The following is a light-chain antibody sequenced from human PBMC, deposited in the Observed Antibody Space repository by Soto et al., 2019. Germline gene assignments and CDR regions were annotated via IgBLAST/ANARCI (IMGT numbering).Light chain of an antibody. CDR3: MQALQTPT. CDR1: QSLLHSNGYNY. CDR2: LGS. J-gene: IGKJ1*01. V-gene: IGKV2-28*01. Sequence: DIVMTQSPLSLPVTPGEPASISCRSSQSLLHSNGYNYLDWYLQKPGQSPQLLIYLGSNRASGVPDRVSGSGSGTDFTLESSRVEAEDVGVYYCMQALQTPTFGQGTKVEIK.